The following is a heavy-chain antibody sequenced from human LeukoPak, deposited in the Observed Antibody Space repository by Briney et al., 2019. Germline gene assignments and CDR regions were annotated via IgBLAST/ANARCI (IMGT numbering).Heavy chain of an antibody. J-gene: IGHJ4*02. CDR1: GFTFSSYW. V-gene: IGHV3-74*01. D-gene: IGHD3-3*01. Sequence: GGSLRLSCAASGFTFSSYWMHWVRQAPGKGLVWVSRINSDGSSTGYADSVTGRFTITRDNAKNTLYLQMNSLRAEDTAVYYCARDANYGFWSGYPNYWGQGTLVTVSS. CDR2: INSDGSST. CDR3: ARDANYGFWSGYPNY.